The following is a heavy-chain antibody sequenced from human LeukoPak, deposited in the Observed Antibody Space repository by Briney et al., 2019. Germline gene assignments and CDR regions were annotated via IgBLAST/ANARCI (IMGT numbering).Heavy chain of an antibody. CDR2: IYSTGST. CDR3: ARDHFRYWFDP. D-gene: IGHD3-3*02. J-gene: IGHJ5*02. V-gene: IGHV4-4*07. Sequence: LETLSLTCAVSGGSISTFYWSWIRLPAGKGLEWIGHIYSTGSTDYNPSLQSRVTMSVDTSKNQFSLKLNSVTAADTAVYYCARDHFRYWFDPWGQGTLVTVSS. CDR1: GGSISTFY.